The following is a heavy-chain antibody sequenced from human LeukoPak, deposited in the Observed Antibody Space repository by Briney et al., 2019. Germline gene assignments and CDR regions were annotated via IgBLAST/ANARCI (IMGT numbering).Heavy chain of an antibody. V-gene: IGHV3-23*01. Sequence: PGGSLRLSCVASGFTFTSDAMNWVRQAPGKGLEWVSSTVSRGTTQYADSVKGRFTVSRDTSKNILYLQTNSLRADDTAVYYCAKCSTSAYTTGWCNWIDPWGQGTLVTVSS. CDR2: TVSRGTT. D-gene: IGHD6-19*01. CDR1: GFTFTSDA. J-gene: IGHJ5*02. CDR3: AKCSTSAYTTGWCNWIDP.